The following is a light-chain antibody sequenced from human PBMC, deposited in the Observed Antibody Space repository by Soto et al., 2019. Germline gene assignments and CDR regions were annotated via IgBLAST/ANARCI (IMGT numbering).Light chain of an antibody. V-gene: IGKV3-11*01. J-gene: IGKJ5*01. CDR1: QSVSSD. CDR2: DTS. Sequence: EIVMTQSPATLSVSPGERATLSCRASQSVSSDLAWYHQKPGQAPRLLIYDTSNRATGVPARFSGSGSGTDFTLTISSLEPEDCAIYYCQQRQYWPPITFGQGTRLEIK. CDR3: QQRQYWPPIT.